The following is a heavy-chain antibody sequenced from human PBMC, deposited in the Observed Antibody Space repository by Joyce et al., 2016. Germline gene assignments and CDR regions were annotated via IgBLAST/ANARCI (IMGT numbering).Heavy chain of an antibody. D-gene: IGHD6-25*01. CDR1: GLTLSNYG. Sequence: QVQLVESGGGVVQPGRSLSLSCAASGLTLSNYGVHWVRQAPGKGLEWVAVISYDGIYKYYADSVKGRFTISRDNSENTVFLEMNSLRAEDTAVYYCAKILTATYSSGWFLDYWGQGTLVTVSS. CDR2: ISYDGIYK. J-gene: IGHJ4*02. V-gene: IGHV3-30*18. CDR3: AKILTATYSSGWFLDY.